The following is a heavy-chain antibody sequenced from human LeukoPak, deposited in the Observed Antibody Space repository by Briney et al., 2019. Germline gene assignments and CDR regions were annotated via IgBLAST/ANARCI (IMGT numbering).Heavy chain of an antibody. J-gene: IGHJ4*02. V-gene: IGHV1-18*01. CDR2: VSADNGNR. CDR3: ARAQSDFGDFSMCDY. D-gene: IGHD4-17*01. CDR1: GYTFTKYG. Sequence: ASVKVSCKASGYTFTKYGITWVRQAPGQGLDWMGWVSADNGNRNYAHRVQDRVTLTTVTSTSTAYMELTSLRLDDTAVYYCARAQSDFGDFSMCDYWGQGTLVTVSS.